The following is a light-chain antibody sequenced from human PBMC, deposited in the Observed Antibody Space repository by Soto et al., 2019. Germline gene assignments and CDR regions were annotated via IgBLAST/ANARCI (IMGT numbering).Light chain of an antibody. CDR2: DVS. CDR3: SSYTTRSTDV. CDR1: SSDVGSYNR. Sequence: QSVLTQPPSVSGSPGQSVAISCTGTSSDVGSYNRVSWYQQPPGTAPKLMIFDVSNRPSGVPDRFSGSKSGNTASLTISGLQAEDEAYYYCSSYTTRSTDVFGTGTKVTVL. J-gene: IGLJ1*01. V-gene: IGLV2-18*02.